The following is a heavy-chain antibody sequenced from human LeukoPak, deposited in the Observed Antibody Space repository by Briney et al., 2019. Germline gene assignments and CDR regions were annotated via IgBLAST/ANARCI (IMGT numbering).Heavy chain of an antibody. CDR2: ISSSSSAI. Sequence: QPGGSLRLSCAASGFTFSSYSMNWVRQAPGKGLEWISYISSSSSAIYYTDSVKGRFTISRDNAKNSLYLQMNSLRAEDTAVYYCANAGGSYIESWGQGTLVTVSS. D-gene: IGHD1-26*01. CDR3: ANAGGSYIES. CDR1: GFTFSSYS. J-gene: IGHJ4*02. V-gene: IGHV3-48*01.